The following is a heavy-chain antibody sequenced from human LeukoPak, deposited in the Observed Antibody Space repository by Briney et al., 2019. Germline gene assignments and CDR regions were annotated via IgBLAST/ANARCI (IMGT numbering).Heavy chain of an antibody. CDR1: GGSFSGYY. V-gene: IGHV4-34*01. CDR3: ARDKGGSGYDHLDS. J-gene: IGHJ4*02. CDR2: INHSGST. D-gene: IGHD5-12*01. Sequence: SETLSLTCAVYGGSFSGYYWSWIRQPPGKGLEWIGEINHSGSTNYNPSLKSRVTISVDTSKNQFPLKLSSVTAADTAVYYCARDKGGSGYDHLDSWGQGTLVTVSS.